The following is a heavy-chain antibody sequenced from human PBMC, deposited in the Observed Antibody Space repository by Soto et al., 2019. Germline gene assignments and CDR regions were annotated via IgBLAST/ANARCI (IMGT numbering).Heavy chain of an antibody. D-gene: IGHD3-10*01. CDR1: GFTFGDYA. V-gene: IGHV3-49*03. CDR2: IRSKAYGGTT. J-gene: IGHJ6*03. CDR3: TRDIHSELLWFGEKGYYYMDV. Sequence: EVQLVESGGGLVQPGRSLRLSCTASGFTFGDYAMSWFRQAPGKGLEWVGFIRSKAYGGTTEYAASVKGRFTISRDDSKSIAYLQMNSLKTEDTAVYYCTRDIHSELLWFGEKGYYYMDVWGKGTTVTVSS.